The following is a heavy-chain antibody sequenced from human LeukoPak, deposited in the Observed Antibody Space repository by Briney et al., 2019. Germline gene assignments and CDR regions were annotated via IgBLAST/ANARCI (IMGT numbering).Heavy chain of an antibody. CDR1: GFTFSNAW. D-gene: IGHD4-11*01. Sequence: GGSLRLSCAASGFTFSNAWMSWVRQAPGKGLEWVGRIKSKTDGGTTDYAAPVKGRFTISRDDSKNTLYLQMNSLKTEDTAVYYCTTDPDYTKRDYYYYMDVWGKGTTVTVSS. V-gene: IGHV3-15*01. CDR2: IKSKTDGGTT. CDR3: TTDPDYTKRDYYYYMDV. J-gene: IGHJ6*03.